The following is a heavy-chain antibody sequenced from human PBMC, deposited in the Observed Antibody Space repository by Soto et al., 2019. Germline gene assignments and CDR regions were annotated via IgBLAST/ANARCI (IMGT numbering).Heavy chain of an antibody. CDR1: GDTFTDYY. CDR3: ARGGHVVVVTAALDY. D-gene: IGHD2-21*02. V-gene: IGHV1-46*01. CDR2: VNPSGGHT. Sequence: QVQLMQSGAEVKKPGASVKVSCKASGDTFTDYYIHWVRQAPGQGLEWMGTVNPSGGHTTYAQHFLGRVNMTTDTSTSTLYMGLTSLTSDDTAIYYCARGGHVVVVTAALDYWGQGTLVTVSS. J-gene: IGHJ4*02.